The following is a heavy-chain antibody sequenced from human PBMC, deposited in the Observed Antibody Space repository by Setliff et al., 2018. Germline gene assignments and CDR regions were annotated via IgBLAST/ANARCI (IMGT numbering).Heavy chain of an antibody. Sequence: SVKVSCKASGGTFSSYAIDWVRQAPGQGLEWMGGIIPMFGTTNYAQRFRGRVTITTDESTNTAYMELSSLRSDDTAVFYCAREVVVVKSAINYYYYMDVWGKGTTVTVSS. J-gene: IGHJ6*03. CDR1: GGTFSSYA. D-gene: IGHD2-2*01. CDR3: AREVVVVKSAINYYYYMDV. CDR2: IIPMFGTT. V-gene: IGHV1-69*05.